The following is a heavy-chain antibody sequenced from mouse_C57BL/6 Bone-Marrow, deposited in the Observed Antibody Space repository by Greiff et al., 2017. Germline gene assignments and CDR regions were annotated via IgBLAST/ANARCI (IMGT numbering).Heavy chain of an antibody. CDR3: ARRGGEDY. V-gene: IGHV1-69*01. CDR2: IDPSDSYT. J-gene: IGHJ4*01. Sequence: QVQLQQPGAELVMPGASVKLSCKASGYTFTGYWMHWVKQRPGQGLEWIGEIDPSDSYTNYNQKFKGKSTLTVDKSSSTASLPLSSLTSEDSAVYFCARRGGEDYWGQGTSVTVSS. CDR1: GYTFTGYW.